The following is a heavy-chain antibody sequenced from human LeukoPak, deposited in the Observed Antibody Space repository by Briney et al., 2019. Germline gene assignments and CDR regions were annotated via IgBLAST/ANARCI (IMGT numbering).Heavy chain of an antibody. J-gene: IGHJ4*02. CDR2: ISGSGGRT. CDR3: ARNAHSFDSSGYYFHF. Sequence: PGGSLRLSCAASGFTFSSYAMSWVRQAPGKGLEWGSAISGSGGRTYYADSVKGRFTTSRDNSKNTVSLQMSSLRVEDTAVYYCARNAHSFDSSGYYFHFWGQGTRVTVSS. V-gene: IGHV3-23*01. D-gene: IGHD3-22*01. CDR1: GFTFSSYA.